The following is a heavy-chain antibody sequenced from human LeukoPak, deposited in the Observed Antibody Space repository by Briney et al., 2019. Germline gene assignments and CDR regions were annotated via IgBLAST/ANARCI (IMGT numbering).Heavy chain of an antibody. CDR3: AMTYYFDSSGPSRGAFDI. CDR1: GGTFSSYT. Sequence: SVKVSCKASGGTFSSYTISWVRQAPGQGLEWMGGIIPIFGTANYAQKFQGRVTITADESTSTAYMELSSLRSEDTAVYYCAMTYYFDSSGPSRGAFDIWGQGTMVTVSS. D-gene: IGHD3-22*01. J-gene: IGHJ3*02. V-gene: IGHV1-69*13. CDR2: IIPIFGTA.